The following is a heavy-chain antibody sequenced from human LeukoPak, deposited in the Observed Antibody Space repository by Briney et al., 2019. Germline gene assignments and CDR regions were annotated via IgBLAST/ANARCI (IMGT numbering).Heavy chain of an antibody. CDR1: GFTFDDYA. J-gene: IGHJ4*02. CDR2: ISGSGGST. Sequence: GGSLRLSCAASGFTFDDYAMHWVRQAPGKGLEWVSAISGSGGSTYYADSVKGRFTISRDNSKNTLYLQMNSLRAEDTAVYYCAKISWNYGFFDYWGQGTLVTVSS. CDR3: AKISWNYGFFDY. D-gene: IGHD1-7*01. V-gene: IGHV3-23*01.